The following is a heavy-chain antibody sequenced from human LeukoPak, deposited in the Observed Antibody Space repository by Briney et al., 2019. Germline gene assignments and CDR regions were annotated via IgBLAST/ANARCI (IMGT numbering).Heavy chain of an antibody. CDR3: ASRHIKRWLAIDY. D-gene: IGHD6-19*01. CDR2: INHSGST. Sequence: SETLSLTCAVYGGSFSGYYWSWIRQPPGKGLEWIGEINHSGSTNYNPSLKSRVTISVDTSKNQFSLKLSSVTAADTAVYYCASRHIKRWLAIDYWGQGTLVTVSS. J-gene: IGHJ4*02. V-gene: IGHV4-34*01. CDR1: GGSFSGYY.